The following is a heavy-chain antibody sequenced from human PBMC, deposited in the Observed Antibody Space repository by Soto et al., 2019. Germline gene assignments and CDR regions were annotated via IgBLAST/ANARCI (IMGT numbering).Heavy chain of an antibody. CDR3: ARPHIAVAGTGDYYYYYGMDV. J-gene: IGHJ6*02. V-gene: IGHV5-51*01. D-gene: IGHD6-19*01. Sequence: GESLKISCKGSGYGFTSYWIGWVRQMPGKGLEWMGIIYPGDSDTRYSPSFQGQVTISADKSISTAYLQWSSLKASDTAMYYCARPHIAVAGTGDYYYYYGMDVWGRGTTVTVSS. CDR2: IYPGDSDT. CDR1: GYGFTSYW.